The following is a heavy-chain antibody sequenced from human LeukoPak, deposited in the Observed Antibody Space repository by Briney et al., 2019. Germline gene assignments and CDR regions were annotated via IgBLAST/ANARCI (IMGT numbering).Heavy chain of an antibody. CDR1: GGSISSYC. CDR2: IYYSGST. CDR3: ARSSYYYGADAFDI. J-gene: IGHJ3*02. D-gene: IGHD3-10*01. Sequence: SETLSLTCTVSGGSISSYCWSWIRQPPGKGLEWIGYIYYSGSTNYNPSLKSRVTISVDTSKKQFSLKLSSVTAADTAVYYCARSSYYYGADAFDIWGQGTMVTASS. V-gene: IGHV4-59*01.